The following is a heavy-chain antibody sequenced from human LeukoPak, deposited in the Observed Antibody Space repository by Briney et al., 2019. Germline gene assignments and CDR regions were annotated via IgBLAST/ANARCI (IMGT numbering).Heavy chain of an antibody. J-gene: IGHJ4*02. D-gene: IGHD6-13*01. Sequence: SETLSVTCTVSGGSISSYYWSWIRQPPGKGLEWIGYIYYSGSTNYNPSLKSRVTISVDTSKNQFSLKLSSVTAADTAVYYCARGGRSSWSYPGAYWGQGTLVTVSS. V-gene: IGHV4-59*01. CDR1: GGSISSYY. CDR2: IYYSGST. CDR3: ARGGRSSWSYPGAY.